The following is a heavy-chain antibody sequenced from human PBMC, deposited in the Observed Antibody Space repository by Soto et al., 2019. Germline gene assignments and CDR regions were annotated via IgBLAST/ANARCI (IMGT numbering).Heavy chain of an antibody. J-gene: IGHJ5*02. D-gene: IGHD1-26*01. CDR3: AREEVGATRWFDP. Sequence: WGSLRLSCAASGITFNSYIMNWVRQAPGKGLEWVSYISSSSSTIYYADSVKGRFTISRDNAKNSLYLQMNSLRDEDTAVYYCAREEVGATRWFDPWGQGTLVTVSS. CDR2: ISSSSSTI. CDR1: GITFNSYI. V-gene: IGHV3-48*02.